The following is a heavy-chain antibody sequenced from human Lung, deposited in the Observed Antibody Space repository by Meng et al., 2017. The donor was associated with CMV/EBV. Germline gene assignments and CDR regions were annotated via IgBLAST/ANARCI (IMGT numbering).Heavy chain of an antibody. CDR1: GLPFNYYC. CDR3: ARGNIGGDF. D-gene: IGHD5-12*01. Sequence: HLWYTGVDLVHPWGSLTLSYASSGLPFNYYCMHWVRQSPVKGLVWVSRINSDGSVTDYADSVRGRFTISRDNAKNMLYLQMNTLRAEDTAVYFCARGNIGGDFWGQGSLVTVSS. CDR2: INSDGSVT. V-gene: IGHV3-74*01. J-gene: IGHJ4*02.